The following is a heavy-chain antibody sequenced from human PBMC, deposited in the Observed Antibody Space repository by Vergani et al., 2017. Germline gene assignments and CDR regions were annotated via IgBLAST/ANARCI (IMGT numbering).Heavy chain of an antibody. Sequence: QVQLVESGGGVVQPGRSLRLSCAASGFTFTSYAMHWVRQAPGQRLEWMGWINTGNGNTKYSQKFQGRVTITRDTSASTAYMELSSLRSEDTAVYYCARATVTHDYYYYYGMDVWGQGTTVTVSS. CDR3: ARATVTHDYYYYYGMDV. D-gene: IGHD4-17*01. CDR2: INTGNGNT. CDR1: GFTFTSYA. J-gene: IGHJ6*02. V-gene: IGHV1-3*04.